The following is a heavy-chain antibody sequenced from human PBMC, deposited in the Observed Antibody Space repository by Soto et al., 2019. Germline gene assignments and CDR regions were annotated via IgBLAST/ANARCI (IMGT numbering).Heavy chain of an antibody. J-gene: IGHJ6*02. CDR3: THKGGRGAGMDV. CDR2: IYWDDDE. Sequence: QITVKESGPTLVKPTQTLTLTCTFSGFSLSNSGVGVAWIRQPPGKALEWLALIYWDDDERYRPSLRSRLTITKATSKTQVVLTMTNVDPVDTATYFCTHKGGRGAGMDVWGQGTTVTVSS. CDR1: GFSLSNSGVG. D-gene: IGHD2-15*01. V-gene: IGHV2-5*02.